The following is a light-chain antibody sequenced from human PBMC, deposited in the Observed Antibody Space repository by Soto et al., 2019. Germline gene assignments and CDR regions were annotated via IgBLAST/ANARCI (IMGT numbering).Light chain of an antibody. CDR1: QSISSW. CDR2: DAS. Sequence: DIQMTQSPSTLSASVGDRVTITCRASQSISSWLAWYQQKPWKAPKLLIYDASSLESGVPSRFSGRGSGTYFTLTISGLQVEDSATYYCLQEYSYPLTFGGGTKVDIK. V-gene: IGKV1-5*01. CDR3: LQEYSYPLT. J-gene: IGKJ4*01.